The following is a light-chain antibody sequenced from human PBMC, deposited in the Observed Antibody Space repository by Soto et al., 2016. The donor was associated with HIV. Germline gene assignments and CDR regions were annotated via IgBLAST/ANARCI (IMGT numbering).Light chain of an antibody. CDR2: YDN. J-gene: IGLJ3*02. V-gene: IGLV3-21*04. Sequence: SYVVTQPPSVSVAAGKTASITCGGDNIERKHVHWYQQKTGQAPVLVVSYDNTRPSGIPERFSGSNSGNTATLTISRVEAGDEADYYCQVWDSSSDHWVFGGGTKLTVL. CDR1: NIERKH. CDR3: QVWDSSSDHWV.